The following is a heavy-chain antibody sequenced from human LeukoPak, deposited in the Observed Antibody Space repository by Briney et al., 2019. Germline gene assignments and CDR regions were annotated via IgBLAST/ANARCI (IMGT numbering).Heavy chain of an antibody. Sequence: PSEILSLTCTVSGGSISSSSYYWGWIRQPPGKRLEWIGSIYYSGSTYYNPSLKSRVTISVDTSKNQFSLKLSSVTAADTAVYYCARAVGYYYDSSGYYYVTWFDPWGQGTLVTVSS. D-gene: IGHD3-22*01. CDR2: IYYSGST. V-gene: IGHV4-39*07. CDR1: GGSISSSSYY. CDR3: ARAVGYYYDSSGYYYVTWFDP. J-gene: IGHJ5*02.